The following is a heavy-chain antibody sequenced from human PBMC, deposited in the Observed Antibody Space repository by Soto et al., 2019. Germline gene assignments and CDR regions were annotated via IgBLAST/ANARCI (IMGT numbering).Heavy chain of an antibody. CDR2: IYHSGST. Sequence: QVQLQESGPGLVKSSGTLSLTCAVTGGSISCSYWWSWVRQPPGKGLEWIGEIYHSGSTNYNTSLKSRVTISVDKSKNQFSLKVTSVTAADTAVYYCARVSGSYYYGMDVWGQGTTVTVSS. V-gene: IGHV4-4*02. J-gene: IGHJ6*02. CDR3: ARVSGSYYYGMDV. CDR1: GGSISCSYW.